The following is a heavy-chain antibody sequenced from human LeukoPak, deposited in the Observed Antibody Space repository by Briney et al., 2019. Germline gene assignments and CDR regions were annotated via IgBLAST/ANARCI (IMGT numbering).Heavy chain of an antibody. V-gene: IGHV3-11*01. CDR2: ISSSGSTT. CDR3: ARLPPYYYYYMDV. Sequence: GGSLRLSCAASGFTFSDYYMSWIRQAPGKGLEWVSYISSSGSTTYYADSVKGRFTISRDNAKNSLYLQMNSLRAEDTAVYYCARLPPYYYYYMDVWGKGTTVTVSS. CDR1: GFTFSDYY. J-gene: IGHJ6*03.